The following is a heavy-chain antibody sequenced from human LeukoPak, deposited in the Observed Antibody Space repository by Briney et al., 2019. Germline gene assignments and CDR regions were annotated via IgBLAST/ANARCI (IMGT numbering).Heavy chain of an antibody. D-gene: IGHD5-24*01. CDR2: IYHGGST. V-gene: IGHV4-30-2*01. Sequence: KPSQTLSLTCAVSGGSISSGGYSWSWIRQPPGKGLEWIGYIYHGGSTYYNPSLKSRVTISVDRSKNQFSLKLSSVTAADTAVYYCARVQMATIDYWGQGTLVTVSS. CDR3: ARVQMATIDY. CDR1: GGSISSGGYS. J-gene: IGHJ4*02.